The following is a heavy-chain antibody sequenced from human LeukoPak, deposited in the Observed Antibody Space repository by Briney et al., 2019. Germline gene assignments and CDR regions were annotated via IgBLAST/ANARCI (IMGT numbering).Heavy chain of an antibody. CDR2: INPNSGGT. V-gene: IGHV1-2*07. CDR3: ARSRKYSSGCYIDS. D-gene: IGHD6-19*01. CDR1: GYTFTDYY. Sequence: ASVKVSSKASGYTFTDYYIHWVRQAPGQGLEWMGWINPNSGGTNYAHKFHGNVTLTRDTSISTAYMELSSLRSDATAVYHCARSRKYSSGCYIDSWGQGTLVTVSA. J-gene: IGHJ5*01.